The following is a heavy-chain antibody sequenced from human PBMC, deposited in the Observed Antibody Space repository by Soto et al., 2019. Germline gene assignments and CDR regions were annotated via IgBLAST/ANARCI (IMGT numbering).Heavy chain of an antibody. CDR2: IYSGGST. V-gene: IGHV3-53*04. D-gene: IGHD5-12*01. CDR1: GFTVSSNY. Sequence: EVQLVESGGGLVQPGGSLRLSCAASGFTVSSNYMSWVRQAPGKGLEWVSVIYSGGSTYYADSVKGRFTISRHNSKNTLYLQMNSLRAEDTAVYYCARANVYSGYDFSVSGKGTTVTVSS. J-gene: IGHJ6*04. CDR3: ARANVYSGYDFSV.